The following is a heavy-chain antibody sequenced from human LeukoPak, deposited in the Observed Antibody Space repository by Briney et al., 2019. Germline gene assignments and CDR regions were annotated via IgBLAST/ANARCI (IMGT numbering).Heavy chain of an antibody. CDR3: ARGTVVAPLLT. Sequence: SETLSLTCAVHGGSFSGYYWSWIRQPPGKGLEWIGEINHSGSTNYNPSLKSRVTISVDTSKNQFSLKLSSVTAADTAVYYCARGTVVAPLLTWGQGTLVTVSS. V-gene: IGHV4-34*01. D-gene: IGHD2-15*01. J-gene: IGHJ5*02. CDR2: INHSGST. CDR1: GGSFSGYY.